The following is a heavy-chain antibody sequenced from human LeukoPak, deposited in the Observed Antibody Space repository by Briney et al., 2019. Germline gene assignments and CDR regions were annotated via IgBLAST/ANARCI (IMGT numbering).Heavy chain of an antibody. J-gene: IGHJ6*03. V-gene: IGHV4-34*01. CDR1: GGSFSGYY. D-gene: IGHD2-2*01. CDR3: ARTTEGYCSSASCFGFSYSYYMDV. CDR2: INHSGST. Sequence: SETLSLTCAVYGGSFSGYYWSWIRQPPGKGLEWIGEINHSGSTNYNPSLKSRVTISVDTSKNQFSLKLSSVIAADTAVYYCARTTEGYCSSASCFGFSYSYYMDVWGKGTTVTISS.